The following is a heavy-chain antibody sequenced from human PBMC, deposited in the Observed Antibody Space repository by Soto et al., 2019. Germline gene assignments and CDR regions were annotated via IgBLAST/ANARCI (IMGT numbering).Heavy chain of an antibody. J-gene: IGHJ4*02. Sequence: ASVKVSCKASGYTFTSYGISWVRQAPGQGLEWMGWISAYNGNTNYAQKLQGRVTMTTDTSTSTAYMELNSLRAEDTAVYYCAKIVATISGSDYWGQGTLVTVSS. V-gene: IGHV1-18*01. CDR3: AKIVATISGSDY. CDR2: ISAYNGNT. D-gene: IGHD5-12*01. CDR1: GYTFTSYG.